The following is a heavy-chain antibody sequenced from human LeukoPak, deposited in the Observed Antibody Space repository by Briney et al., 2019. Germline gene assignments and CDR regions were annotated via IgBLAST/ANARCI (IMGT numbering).Heavy chain of an antibody. CDR2: IYYSGST. Sequence: SETLSLTCTVSGGSISSGDYYWSWIRQPPGKGLEWIGYIYYSGSTYYNPSLKSRVTISVDTSKNQFSLKLSSVTAADTAVYYCARGPLIWFGELSGSYFDYWGQGTLVTVSS. J-gene: IGHJ4*02. D-gene: IGHD3-10*01. CDR3: ARGPLIWFGELSGSYFDY. V-gene: IGHV4-30-4*01. CDR1: GGSISSGDYY.